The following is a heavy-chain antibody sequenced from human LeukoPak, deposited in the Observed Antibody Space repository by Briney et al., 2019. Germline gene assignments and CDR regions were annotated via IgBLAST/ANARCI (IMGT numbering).Heavy chain of an antibody. J-gene: IGHJ4*02. CDR3: AGDTPPGGEYYFDY. CDR1: GFSFSTYG. V-gene: IGHV3-33*01. D-gene: IGHD3-16*01. Sequence: PGGSLRLSCAASGFSFSTYGMHWVRQAPGKGLEWVALIWNAGTNTYYADSVKGRFTISRDNSKNTLYLQMNSLRAEDTAVYYCAGDTPPGGEYYFDYWGQGTLVIVSS. CDR2: IWNAGTNT.